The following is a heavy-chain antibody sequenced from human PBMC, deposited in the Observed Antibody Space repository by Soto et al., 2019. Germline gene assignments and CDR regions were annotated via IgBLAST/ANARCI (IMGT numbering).Heavy chain of an antibody. CDR2: ISGSGGST. Sequence: GGSLRLSCAASGFTFSSYAMSWVRQAPGKGLEWVSAISGSGGSTYYADSVKGRFTISGDNSKNTLYLQMNSLRAEDTAVYYCAKGHTMVRGVIMDFDYWGQGTLVTVSS. D-gene: IGHD3-10*01. CDR1: GFTFSSYA. J-gene: IGHJ4*02. CDR3: AKGHTMVRGVIMDFDY. V-gene: IGHV3-23*01.